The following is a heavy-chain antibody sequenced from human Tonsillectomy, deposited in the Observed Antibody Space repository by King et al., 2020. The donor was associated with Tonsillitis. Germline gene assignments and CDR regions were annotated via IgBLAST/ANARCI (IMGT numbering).Heavy chain of an antibody. CDR2: IIPIIGIG. D-gene: IGHD3-22*01. V-gene: IGHV1-69*09. J-gene: IGHJ4*02. CDR3: SRGLYDSSGFTLGY. Sequence: QLVQSGAEVKKPGSSVKVSCKASGGTFSSHAITWVRQAPGQGLEWMGRIIPIIGIGNYAQKFQGRVTITADESTSTAYMELSSLRSEDTVVYYWSRGLYDSSGFTLGYWGQGTLVTVSS. CDR1: GGTFSSHA.